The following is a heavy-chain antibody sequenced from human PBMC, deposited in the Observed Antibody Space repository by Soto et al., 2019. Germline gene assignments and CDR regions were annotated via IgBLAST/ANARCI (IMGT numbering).Heavy chain of an antibody. D-gene: IGHD4-17*01. V-gene: IGHV3-66*01. CDR1: GFTVSSNY. CDR2: IYSGGST. Sequence: EVQLVESGGGLVQPGGSLRLSCAASGFTVSSNYMSWVRQAPGKGLEWVSVIYSGGSTYYADSVKGRFTISRDNSKNTLYLQMSSLRAEDTAVYYCASAGDYAISGYYYGMDVWGQGTTVTVSS. CDR3: ASAGDYAISGYYYGMDV. J-gene: IGHJ6*02.